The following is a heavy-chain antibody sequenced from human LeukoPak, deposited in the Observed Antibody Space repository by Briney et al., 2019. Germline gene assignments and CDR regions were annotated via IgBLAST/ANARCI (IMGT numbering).Heavy chain of an antibody. J-gene: IGHJ4*02. V-gene: IGHV1-2*02. CDR2: INPSSGGT. CDR3: ARDRGSSCYVDY. D-gene: IGHD6-13*01. Sequence: GASVKVSCKTSGYSFTSYYIHWVRQAPGQGLEWMGWINPSSGGTEYAQKFQGRVTMTGDTSISTAYMELSRLRSDDTAVYYCARDRGSSCYVDYWGQGTLVTVSS. CDR1: GYSFTSYY.